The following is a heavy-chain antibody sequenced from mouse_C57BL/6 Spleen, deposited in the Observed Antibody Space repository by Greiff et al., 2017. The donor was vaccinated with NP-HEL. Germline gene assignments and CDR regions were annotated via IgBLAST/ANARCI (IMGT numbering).Heavy chain of an antibody. D-gene: IGHD1-1*01. Sequence: QVQLKESGAELVKPGASVKLSCKASGYTFTEYTIHWVKQRSGQGLEWIGWFYPGSGSIKYNEKFKDKATLTADKSSSTVYMELSRLTSEDSAVYFCARHAAFITTVVAPFDYWGQGTTLTVSS. CDR3: ARHAAFITTVVAPFDY. V-gene: IGHV1-62-2*01. J-gene: IGHJ2*01. CDR1: GYTFTEYT. CDR2: FYPGSGSI.